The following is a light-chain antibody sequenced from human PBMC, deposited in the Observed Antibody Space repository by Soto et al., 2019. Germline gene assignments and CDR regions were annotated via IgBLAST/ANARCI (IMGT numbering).Light chain of an antibody. CDR2: DDS. CDR1: NIGSKS. V-gene: IGLV3-21*02. CDR3: QVWDSSNNHWV. J-gene: IGLJ3*02. Sequence: SYELTQPPSVSVAPGQAARITCGGTNIGSKSVHWYQQKPGQAPVLVVYDDSDRPSGIPERFSGSNSGNTATLTISRVEAGDEADYYCQVWDSSNNHWVFGGGTKVTVL.